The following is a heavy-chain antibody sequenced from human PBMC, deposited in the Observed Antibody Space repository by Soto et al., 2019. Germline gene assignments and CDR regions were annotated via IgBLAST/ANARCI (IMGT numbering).Heavy chain of an antibody. D-gene: IGHD4-17*01. CDR3: ARLDYGGNHNWFDP. Sequence: PVECLKISCKVSGYSFTSYWISVVRQMPGKGLEWMGRIDASDSYTNYSPSFQGHVTISADKSISTAYLQWSSLKASDTAMYYCARLDYGGNHNWFDPWGQGTLVTVSS. CDR1: GYSFTSYW. J-gene: IGHJ5*02. CDR2: IDASDSYT. V-gene: IGHV5-10-1*01.